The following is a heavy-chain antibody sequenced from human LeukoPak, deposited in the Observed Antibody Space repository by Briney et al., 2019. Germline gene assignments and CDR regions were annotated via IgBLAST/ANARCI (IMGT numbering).Heavy chain of an antibody. CDR3: ARGGAMIRGVFDY. V-gene: IGHV3-66*01. D-gene: IGHD3-10*01. CDR1: GFTVSSNY. J-gene: IGHJ4*02. CDR2: IYRGGST. Sequence: GGSLRLSCIASGFTVSSNYMTWVRQAPGKGLEWVSIIYRGGSTYYADSVKGRFTISRDNSKNTLYLQMNSLRAEDTAVYYCARGGAMIRGVFDYWGQGTLVTVSS.